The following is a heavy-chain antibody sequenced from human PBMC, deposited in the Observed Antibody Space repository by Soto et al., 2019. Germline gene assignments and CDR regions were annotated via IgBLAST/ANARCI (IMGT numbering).Heavy chain of an antibody. J-gene: IGHJ4*02. D-gene: IGHD2-2*01. V-gene: IGHV4-59*08. CDR2: IYYSGST. CDR1: GGSISSYS. Sequence: SETLSLTCTLSGGSISSYSWNWIRQPPGKGLEWIGYIYYSGSTNYNPSLKSRVTISVDTSKNQFSLKLSSVTAADTAVYYCARQSTGYCSRTSCPFDYWGLGTVVTVSS. CDR3: ARQSTGYCSRTSCPFDY.